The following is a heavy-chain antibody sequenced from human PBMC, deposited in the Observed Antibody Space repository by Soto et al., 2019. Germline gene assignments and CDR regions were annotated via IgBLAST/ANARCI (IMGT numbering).Heavy chain of an antibody. CDR1: GYPVTAYY. V-gene: IGHV1-2*02. Sequence: QLHLVQSGAVVKKPGASVTVSCSASGYPVTAYYMHWVRQAPGRGLEWMGGINPATGAAKYTQTFQGRLPMTRATSTSTVFMELSGLTSEDTAVFSCARGGGVGVAGSAAFDMWGQGTLVTVSS. CDR2: INPATGAA. CDR3: ARGGGVGVAGSAAFDM. D-gene: IGHD3-3*01. J-gene: IGHJ3*02.